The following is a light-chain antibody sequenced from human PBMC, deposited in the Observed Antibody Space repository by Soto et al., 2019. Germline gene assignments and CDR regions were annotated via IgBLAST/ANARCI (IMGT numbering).Light chain of an antibody. CDR2: KAS. Sequence: DIQMTQSPSTLSASVGDRVTITCRASQSISSWLAWYQQKPGKAPKLLIYKASSLESGVPARFSGSGSGTGFTSTNSRLEADGFANYYCQQYNSYPWTFGQGTKVEIK. CDR1: QSISSW. V-gene: IGKV1-5*03. CDR3: QQYNSYPWT. J-gene: IGKJ1*01.